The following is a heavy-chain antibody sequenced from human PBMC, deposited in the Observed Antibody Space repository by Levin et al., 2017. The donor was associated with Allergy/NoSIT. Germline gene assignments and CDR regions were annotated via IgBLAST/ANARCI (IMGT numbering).Heavy chain of an antibody. Sequence: ASVKVSCKASGYSFSTYGISWVRQAPGQGLEWMGWISVYNGNTYYAENLRGRVTMTTDTSTSTAYMELRSLTSDDTAVYYCARFPPFCGYYSLYYFASWGQGTLVTVSS. CDR2: ISVYNGNT. J-gene: IGHJ4*02. CDR3: ARFPPFCGYYSLYYFAS. V-gene: IGHV1-18*01. D-gene: IGHD3-22*01. CDR1: GYSFSTYG.